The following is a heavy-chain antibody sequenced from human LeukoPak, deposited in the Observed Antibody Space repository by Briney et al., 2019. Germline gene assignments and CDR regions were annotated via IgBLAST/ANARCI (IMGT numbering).Heavy chain of an antibody. Sequence: GGSLRLSCAASGFTFSNYAMSWVRQGAGKGLEWVSTVGTAGDTYYPGSVKGRFTISRENAKNSLYLQMNSLTAGDTAVYYCAKDLSTTVNAFDYWGQGTLVTVSS. V-gene: IGHV3-13*01. CDR3: AKDLSTTVNAFDY. CDR1: GFTFSNYA. D-gene: IGHD4-17*01. CDR2: VGTAGDT. J-gene: IGHJ4*02.